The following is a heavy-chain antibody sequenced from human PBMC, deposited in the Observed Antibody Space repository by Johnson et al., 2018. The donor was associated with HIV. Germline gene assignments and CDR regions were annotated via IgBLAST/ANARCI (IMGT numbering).Heavy chain of an antibody. Sequence: VPLVESGGGVVRPGGSLRLSCAASGFTFDDYGMSWVRQAPGKGLEWVSVIYSGGSTSYADSVQGRFTISRDNSKNTLYLQMNSLRAEDTAVYYCAKGYGGNGGAFDIWGQGTMVTVSS. V-gene: IGHV3-23*03. CDR3: AKGYGGNGGAFDI. CDR2: IYSGGST. D-gene: IGHD4-23*01. CDR1: GFTFDDYG. J-gene: IGHJ3*02.